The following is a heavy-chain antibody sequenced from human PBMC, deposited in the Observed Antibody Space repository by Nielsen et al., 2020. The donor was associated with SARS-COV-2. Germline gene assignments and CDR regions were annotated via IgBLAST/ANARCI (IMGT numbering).Heavy chain of an antibody. V-gene: IGHV3-21*01. CDR3: ASTYGGKPVDY. J-gene: IGHJ4*02. CDR2: ISSSSSYI. CDR1: GFTFSSYS. D-gene: IGHD4-23*01. Sequence: GESLKISCAASGFTFSSYSMNWVRQAPGKGLEWVSSISSSSSYIYYADSVKGRFTISRDNAKNSLYLQMNSLRAEDTAVYYCASTYGGKPVDYWGQGTLVTVSS.